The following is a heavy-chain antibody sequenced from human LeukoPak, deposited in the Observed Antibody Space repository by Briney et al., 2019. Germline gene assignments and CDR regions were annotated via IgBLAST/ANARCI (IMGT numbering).Heavy chain of an antibody. CDR2: MYYSGST. Sequence: PSETLSLTCTVSSGSISSTSYYWGWIRQPPGMGLEWIGSMYYSGSTNYNPSLKSRVTISVDTSKNQFSLKLSSVTAADTAVYYCARRGDYDSSGYYLDYWGQGTLVTVSS. CDR3: ARRGDYDSSGYYLDY. V-gene: IGHV4-39*07. J-gene: IGHJ4*02. D-gene: IGHD3-22*01. CDR1: SGSISSTSYY.